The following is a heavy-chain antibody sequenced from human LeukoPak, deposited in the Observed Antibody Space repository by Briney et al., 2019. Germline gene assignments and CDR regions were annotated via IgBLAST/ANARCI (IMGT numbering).Heavy chain of an antibody. V-gene: IGHV3-23*01. CDR2: ISGSGGST. CDR1: GFTFSSYA. J-gene: IGHJ4*02. Sequence: GGSLRLSCAASGFTFSSYAMSWVRQAPGKGLEWVSAISGSGGSTYYADSVKGRFTISRDNSKNTLYLQMNSLRAEDTAVYYCAKQQTMIVVVITYDYWSQGTLVTVSS. D-gene: IGHD3-22*01. CDR3: AKQQTMIVVVITYDY.